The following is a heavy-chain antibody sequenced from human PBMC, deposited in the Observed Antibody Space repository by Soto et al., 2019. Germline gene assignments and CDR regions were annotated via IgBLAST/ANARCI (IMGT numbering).Heavy chain of an antibody. CDR2: IRSKAYGGTT. J-gene: IGHJ6*02. CDR1: GFTFGDYA. V-gene: IGHV3-49*03. D-gene: IGHD6-6*01. CDR3: TRDGLIAARFYYYYGMDV. Sequence: GGSLRLSCTASGFTFGDYAMSWFRQAPGKGLEWVGFIRSKAYGGTTEYAASVKGRFTISRDDSKSIAYLQMNSLKTEDTAVYYCTRDGLIAARFYYYYGMDVWGQGTTVTVSS.